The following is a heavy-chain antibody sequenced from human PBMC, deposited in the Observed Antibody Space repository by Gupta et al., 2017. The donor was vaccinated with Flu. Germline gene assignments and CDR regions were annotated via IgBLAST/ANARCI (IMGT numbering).Heavy chain of an antibody. J-gene: IGHJ4*02. V-gene: IGHV3-21*01. CDR1: FSSYS. D-gene: IGHD5-18*01. CDR3: ARCWDVNTPMADY. CDR2: ISSSSSYI. Sequence: FSSYSMNGVRQAPGKGLEWVSSISSSSSYIYYADSVKGRCTISRDNAKNSLYLQVNSLRAEDTAVYYGARCWDVNTPMADYWGKGTLGTVSS.